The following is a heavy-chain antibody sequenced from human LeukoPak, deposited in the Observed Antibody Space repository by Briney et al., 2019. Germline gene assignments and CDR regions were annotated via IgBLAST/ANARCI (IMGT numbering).Heavy chain of an antibody. J-gene: IGHJ4*02. Sequence: TGGSLRLSCAASRFTFSSYWMHWVRQAPGKGLVWVSRINSDGSSTSYADSVKGRFTISRDNAKNTLYLQMNSLRAEDTAVYYCARGLVEDYYGSGSYYPLDYWGQGTLVTVSS. V-gene: IGHV3-74*01. CDR1: RFTFSSYW. CDR2: INSDGSST. CDR3: ARGLVEDYYGSGSYYPLDY. D-gene: IGHD3-10*01.